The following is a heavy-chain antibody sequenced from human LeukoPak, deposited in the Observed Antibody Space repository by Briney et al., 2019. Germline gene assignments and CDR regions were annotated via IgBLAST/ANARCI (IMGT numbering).Heavy chain of an antibody. J-gene: IGHJ4*02. D-gene: IGHD2-2*01. CDR1: GASISSSTYY. Sequence: SQTLSLTCTVSGASISSSTYYWGWIRQPPGKGLERIGCIYYSVSSYYNPSLKIRVTISVATSKNQFSLKLSSVTAADTAVYYCRYCSSTSCYGIDYWGQGTLVTVSS. CDR3: RYCSSTSCYGIDY. V-gene: IGHV4-39*01. CDR2: IYYSVSS.